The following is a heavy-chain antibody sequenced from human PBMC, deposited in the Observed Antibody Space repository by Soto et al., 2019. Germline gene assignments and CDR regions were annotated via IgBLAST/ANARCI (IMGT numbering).Heavy chain of an antibody. CDR2: IYYTGNT. V-gene: IGHV4-39*01. D-gene: IGHD6-19*01. J-gene: IGHJ5*02. CDR3: ARHRSGGQRNWLDR. Sequence: QLQLEESGPGLVKPSETLSLTCTVSGGPISSSNHFWGWLRQPPGKGLEWIGTIYYTGNTYYNSSVKSRVPMSGDTSRNELSLKLSSVTAADTAVYYCARHRSGGQRNWLDRWGSGIPVSGSS. CDR1: GGPISSSNHF.